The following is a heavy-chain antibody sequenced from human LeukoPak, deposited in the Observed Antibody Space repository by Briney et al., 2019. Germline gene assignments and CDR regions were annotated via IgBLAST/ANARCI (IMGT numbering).Heavy chain of an antibody. V-gene: IGHV1-2*02. CDR2: INPNSGGT. CDR1: GYTFTDYS. D-gene: IGHD2/OR15-2a*01. J-gene: IGHJ3*02. CDR3: ARVLFAFDI. Sequence: ASVKVSCKASGYTFTDYSLHWVRQAPGQGLEWMGWINPNSGGTNYAQKFQGRVTMTRDTSISTAYMELSRLRSDNTAVYYCARVLFAFDIWGRGTMVTVSS.